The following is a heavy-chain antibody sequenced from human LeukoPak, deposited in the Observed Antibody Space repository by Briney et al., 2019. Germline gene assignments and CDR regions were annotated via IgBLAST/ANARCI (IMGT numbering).Heavy chain of an antibody. D-gene: IGHD3-22*01. CDR2: IYHSGST. CDR3: ATPDPNYYDSSGRAFDI. J-gene: IGHJ3*02. V-gene: IGHV4-38-2*01. Sequence: PSETLSLTCAVSGYSISSGYYWGWIRQPPGKGLEWIGSIYHSGSTYYIPSLKSRVTISVDTSKNQFSLKLSSVTAADTAVYYCATPDPNYYDSSGRAFDIWGQGTTVTVSS. CDR1: GYSISSGYY.